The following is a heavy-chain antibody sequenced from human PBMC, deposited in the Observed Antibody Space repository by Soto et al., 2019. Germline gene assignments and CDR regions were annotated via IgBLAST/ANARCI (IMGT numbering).Heavy chain of an antibody. D-gene: IGHD3-22*01. J-gene: IGHJ4*02. V-gene: IGHV1-69*12. CDR1: GTTFSNFA. Sequence: QVRLVQSGAEVKKTGSSVKVSCEASGTTFSNFAIGWVRQAPGQGLEWMGGIILPFGTPNYAQKFQGRVTISADESMTTAYMELRGLRSEDTAVYYCVRGPDYEGYFDYWGQGILVTVSS. CDR2: IILPFGTP. CDR3: VRGPDYEGYFDY.